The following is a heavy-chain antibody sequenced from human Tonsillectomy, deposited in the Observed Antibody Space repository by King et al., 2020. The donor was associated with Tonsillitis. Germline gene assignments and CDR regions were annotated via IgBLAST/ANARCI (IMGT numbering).Heavy chain of an antibody. J-gene: IGHJ1*01. CDR3: VRRSDGYKDDSGN. CDR2: IYHGGGT. Sequence: QLQESGSGLVKPSQTLSLTCAVSGVSISSGGYSWSWIRQPPGKGLEWIAYIYHGGGTYYNPSLKSRVTISVDRSKNQFSLNLNSVTAADTAVYYCVRRSDGYKDDSGNWGQGTPVTVSS. V-gene: IGHV4-30-2*01. CDR1: GVSISSGGYS. D-gene: IGHD5-24*01.